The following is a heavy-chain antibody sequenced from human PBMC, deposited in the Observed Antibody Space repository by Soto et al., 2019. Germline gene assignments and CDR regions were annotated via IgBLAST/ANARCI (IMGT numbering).Heavy chain of an antibody. V-gene: IGHV3-49*04. Sequence: GGSLRLSCSFSGFNSGDYGLTWVLQAPGKGLEWVGFTGRPAYGGTTEYAASVKGRFIISRDDSKHVAYLRMNSLQTEDTAIYYCSRDGDYYGLDVWGQGTTVTVSS. D-gene: IGHD3-3*01. CDR3: SRDGDYYGLDV. J-gene: IGHJ6*02. CDR1: GFNSGDYG. CDR2: TGRPAYGGTT.